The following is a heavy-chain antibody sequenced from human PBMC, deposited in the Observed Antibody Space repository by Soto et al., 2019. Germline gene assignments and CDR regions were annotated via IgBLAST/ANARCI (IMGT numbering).Heavy chain of an antibody. CDR1: GGTFSSYT. V-gene: IGHV1-69*02. J-gene: IGHJ3*02. Sequence: QVQLVQSGAEVKKPGSSVKVSCKASGGTFSSYTISWVRQAPGQGLEWMGRIIPILGIANYAQKFQGRVTITADKATSTAYMELSSLRSEDMAVYYCARVITTDAFDIWGQGTMVTVSS. CDR3: ARVITTDAFDI. CDR2: IIPILGIA.